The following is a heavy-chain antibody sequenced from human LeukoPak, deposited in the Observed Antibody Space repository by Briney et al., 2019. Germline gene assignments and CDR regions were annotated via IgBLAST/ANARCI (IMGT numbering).Heavy chain of an antibody. CDR1: GFTFSSYS. V-gene: IGHV3-48*01. Sequence: AGGSLRLSCAASGFTFSSYSMNWVRQAPGKGLEWVSYISSSSSTIYYADSVKGRFTISRDNAKNSLYLQMNSLRAEDTAVYYCARASYGEGDNWFDPWGQGTLVTVSS. CDR3: ARASYGEGDNWFDP. CDR2: ISSSSSTI. D-gene: IGHD4-17*01. J-gene: IGHJ5*02.